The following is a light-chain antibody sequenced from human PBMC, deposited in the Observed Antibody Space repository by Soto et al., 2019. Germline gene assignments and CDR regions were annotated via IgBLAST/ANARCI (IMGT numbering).Light chain of an antibody. J-gene: IGLJ2*01. CDR3: SSYTSSSTVV. Sequence: QSALTRRASVSGSPGQSITISCTGTSSDVGGYNYDSWYQQHPGKAPKLMIYEVSNRPSGVSNRFSGSKSGNTASLTISGLQAEDEADYYCSSYTSSSTVVFGAGTKLTVL. CDR1: SSDVGGYNY. V-gene: IGLV2-14*01. CDR2: EVS.